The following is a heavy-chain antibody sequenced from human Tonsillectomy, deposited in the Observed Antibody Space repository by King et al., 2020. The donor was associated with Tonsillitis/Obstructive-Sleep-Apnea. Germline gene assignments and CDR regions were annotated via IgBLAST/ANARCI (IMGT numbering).Heavy chain of an antibody. D-gene: IGHD2-15*01. V-gene: IGHV4-59*01. CDR2: IYYSGST. CDR3: ARVGPIYCSGGSCKGVDWFDP. Sequence: QLQESGPGLVKPSETLSLTCTVSGGSISSYYWSWIRQPPGKGLEWIGYIYYSGSTNYNPSLKSRVTISVDTSKNQFSLKLSSVTAADTAVYYCARVGPIYCSGGSCKGVDWFDPWGQGTLVTVSS. J-gene: IGHJ5*02. CDR1: GGSISSYY.